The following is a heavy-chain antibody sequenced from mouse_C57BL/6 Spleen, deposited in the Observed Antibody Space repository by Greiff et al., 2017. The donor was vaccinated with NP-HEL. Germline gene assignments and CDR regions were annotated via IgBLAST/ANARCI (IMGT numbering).Heavy chain of an antibody. D-gene: IGHD2-3*01. V-gene: IGHV5-17*01. Sequence: DVKLQESGGGLVKPGGSLKLSCAASGFTFSDYGMHWVRQAPEKGLEWVAYISSGSSTIYYADTVKGRFTISRDNAKNTLFLQMTSLRSEDTAMYYCARNGYYEDAMDYWGQGTSVTVSS. CDR2: ISSGSSTI. J-gene: IGHJ4*01. CDR1: GFTFSDYG. CDR3: ARNGYYEDAMDY.